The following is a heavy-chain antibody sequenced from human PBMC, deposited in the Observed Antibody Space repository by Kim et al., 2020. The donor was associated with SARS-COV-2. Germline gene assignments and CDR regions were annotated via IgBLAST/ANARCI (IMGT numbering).Heavy chain of an antibody. Sequence: SETLSLTCTVSGGSISSYYWSWIRQPPGKGLEWIGYIYYSGSTNYNPSLKSRVTISVDTSKNHFSLKLSSVTAADTAVYYCARGPASDYGDQRPFDYWGQGTLVSVSS. J-gene: IGHJ4*02. CDR1: GGSISSYY. D-gene: IGHD4-17*01. V-gene: IGHV4-59*13. CDR3: ARGPASDYGDQRPFDY. CDR2: IYYSGST.